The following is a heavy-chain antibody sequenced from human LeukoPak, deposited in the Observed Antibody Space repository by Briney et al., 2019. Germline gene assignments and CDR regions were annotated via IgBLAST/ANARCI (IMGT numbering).Heavy chain of an antibody. D-gene: IGHD6-19*01. Sequence: SATLSLTCTVSGGSISSYYWSWIRPPPGKGVEGIGYIYYSGSTNYNPSLKSRVTISVDTSKNQFSLKLSSVTAADTAVYYCARSGIAVAGRRWFDPWGQGTLVTVSS. CDR2: IYYSGST. V-gene: IGHV4-59*13. CDR1: GGSISSYY. J-gene: IGHJ5*02. CDR3: ARSGIAVAGRRWFDP.